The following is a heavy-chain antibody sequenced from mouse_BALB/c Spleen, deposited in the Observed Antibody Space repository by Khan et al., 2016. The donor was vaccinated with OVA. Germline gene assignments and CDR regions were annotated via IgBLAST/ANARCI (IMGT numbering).Heavy chain of an antibody. CDR2: ISSGGDST. CDR1: GFTFSSFT. V-gene: IGHV5-9*03. Sequence: EVELVESGGGLVKPGGSLKLSCAASGFTFSSFTMSWVRQTPEKRLEWVASISSGGDSTYYPDSVKGRFTISRDNAKNNLYLQMISLRSEETALYYCARSNYGPFAYWCQATLVTVSA. D-gene: IGHD1-1*02. J-gene: IGHJ3*01. CDR3: ARSNYGPFAY.